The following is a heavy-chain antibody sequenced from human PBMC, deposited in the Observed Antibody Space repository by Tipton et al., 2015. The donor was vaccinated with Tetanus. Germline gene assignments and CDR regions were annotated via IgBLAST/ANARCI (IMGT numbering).Heavy chain of an antibody. CDR2: IFHSGST. J-gene: IGHJ3*01. D-gene: IGHD2-2*01. CDR3: ARRSYCSSSRCFDAFDL. V-gene: IGHV4-61*08. Sequence: LRLSCNVSGGSLKSGGYYWTWIRQHPVRGLEWIAYIFHSGSTNYSPSLKSRVAISMDTSKNQISLKLSSVTAADTAVYYCARRSYCSSSRCFDAFDLRGQGTMVTVSS. CDR1: GGSLKSGGYY.